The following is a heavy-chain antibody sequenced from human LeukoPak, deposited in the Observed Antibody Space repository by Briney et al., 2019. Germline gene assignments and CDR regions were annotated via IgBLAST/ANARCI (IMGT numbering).Heavy chain of an antibody. J-gene: IGHJ5*02. Sequence: VASVTVSCTASGYTFTGYYMHWVRQAPGQGLDWMGLINPNSGGTNYAQKFQGWVTMTRDTSISTAYMELSRLRSDDTAVYYCARGSLVVVPAATMYNWFDPWGQGTLVTVSS. D-gene: IGHD2-2*01. V-gene: IGHV1-2*04. CDR2: INPNSGGT. CDR3: ARGSLVVVPAATMYNWFDP. CDR1: GYTFTGYY.